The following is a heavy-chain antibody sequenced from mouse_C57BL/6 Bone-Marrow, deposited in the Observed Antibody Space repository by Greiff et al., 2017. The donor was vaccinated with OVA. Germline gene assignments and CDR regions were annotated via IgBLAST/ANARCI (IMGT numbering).Heavy chain of an antibody. CDR3: AKTGDYEGAMDY. CDR2: IWGDGST. V-gene: IGHV2-3*01. CDR1: GFSLTSYG. D-gene: IGHD2-4*01. Sequence: VKVVESGPGLVAPSQSLSITCTVSGFSLTSYGVSWVRQPPGKGLEWLGGIWGDGSTNSHSALISRLSISTDNSKSQVFFKLNSLQTEDTATYYCAKTGDYEGAMDYWGQGTSVTGSS. J-gene: IGHJ4*01.